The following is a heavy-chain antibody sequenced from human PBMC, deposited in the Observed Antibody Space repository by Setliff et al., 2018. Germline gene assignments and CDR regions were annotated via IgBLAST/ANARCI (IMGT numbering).Heavy chain of an antibody. CDR1: GGSISSYY. CDR3: ARTIPLANYGNWFDP. CDR2: ISHSGHT. V-gene: IGHV4-59*06. J-gene: IGHJ5*02. Sequence: PSETLSLTCTVSGGSISSYYWSWIRQPAGKGLEWIGHISHSGHTYYNPSLKSRVSISADTSKNQFSLKLSSVTAADTAIYYCARTIPLANYGNWFDPWGQGTLVTVSS. D-gene: IGHD6-19*01.